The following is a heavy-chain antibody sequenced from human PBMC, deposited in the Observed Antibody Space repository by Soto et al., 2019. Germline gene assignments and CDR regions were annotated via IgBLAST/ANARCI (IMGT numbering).Heavy chain of an antibody. V-gene: IGHV3-23*01. J-gene: IGHJ4*02. D-gene: IGHD2-15*01. CDR3: AREMAALNYFDY. Sequence: PGGSLRLSCAASGFTFRSYAMSWVRQAPGKGLEWVSAISGSGGSTYYADSVKGRFTISRDNAKNSLYLQMNSLRAEDTAVYYCAREMAALNYFDYWGQGTLVTVSS. CDR2: ISGSGGST. CDR1: GFTFRSYA.